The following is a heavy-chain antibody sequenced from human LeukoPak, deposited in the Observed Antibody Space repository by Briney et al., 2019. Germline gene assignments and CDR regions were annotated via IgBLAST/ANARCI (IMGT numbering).Heavy chain of an antibody. V-gene: IGHV3-30-3*01. CDR2: ISYDGSNK. D-gene: IGHD1-26*01. CDR3: AGKEVGYYYMDV. J-gene: IGHJ6*03. Sequence: PGGSLRLSCAASRFTFSSYAMHWVRQAPGKGLEWVAVISYDGSNKYYADSVKGRFTISRDNSKNTLYLQMNSLRAEDTAVYYCAGKEVGYYYMDVWGKGTTVTVSS. CDR1: RFTFSSYA.